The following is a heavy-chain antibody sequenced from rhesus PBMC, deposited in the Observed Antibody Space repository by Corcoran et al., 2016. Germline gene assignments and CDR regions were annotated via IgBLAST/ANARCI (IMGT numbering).Heavy chain of an antibody. D-gene: IGHD3-16*01. V-gene: IGHV4S10*01. CDR3: ARYYSGSYYYFDY. CDR2: IYGSITST. CDR1: GGSISDSYW. Sequence: QVQLQESGPGVVKPSETLSLTCAVSGGSISDSYWWSWIRQPPGKGLEWIGYIYGSITSTNYNPAPKSRVPISKDTSKNQFSLKLSSVTAADTAVYYCARYYSGSYYYFDYWGQGVLVTVSS. J-gene: IGHJ4*01.